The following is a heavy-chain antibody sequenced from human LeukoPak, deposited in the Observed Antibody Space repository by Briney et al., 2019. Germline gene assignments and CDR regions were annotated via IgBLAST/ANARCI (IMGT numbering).Heavy chain of an antibody. V-gene: IGHV3-23*01. CDR2: ISGSGDST. CDR3: AKDRYGDYSFDY. D-gene: IGHD4-17*01. J-gene: IGHJ4*02. CDR1: GFTFRNYA. Sequence: GGXLRLSCAASGFTFRNYAMNWVRQAPGKGLGWVSSISGSGDSTYYADSVKGRFTISRDNSKNTLSLQMNSLRAEDTAVYYCAKDRYGDYSFDYWGQGTLVTVSS.